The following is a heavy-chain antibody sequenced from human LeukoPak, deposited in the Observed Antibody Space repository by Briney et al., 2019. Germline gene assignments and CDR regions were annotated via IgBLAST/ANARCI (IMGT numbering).Heavy chain of an antibody. CDR2: IYYSGST. D-gene: IGHD3-10*01. CDR3: ARDLKVRGVPSYFDL. CDR1: GGSVSSSNYY. J-gene: IGHJ2*01. V-gene: IGHV4-39*07. Sequence: PSETLSLTCSASGGSVSSSNYYWGWIRQPPGKGLEWIGSIYYSGSTYYNPSLKSRVTMSVDTSKSQFSLKLSSVTAADTAVYYCARDLKVRGVPSYFDLWGRGTLVTVSS.